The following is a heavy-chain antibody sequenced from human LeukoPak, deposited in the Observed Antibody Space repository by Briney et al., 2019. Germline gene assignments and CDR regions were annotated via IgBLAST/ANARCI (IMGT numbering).Heavy chain of an antibody. J-gene: IGHJ6*03. D-gene: IGHD1-7*01. Sequence: SEALSLTCTVSGGSISSSYYWGWIRQPPGKGLEWIGSIYYSGSTYYNPSLKSRVTISVDTSKNQFSLKLSSVTAADTAVYYCARLAGTFYYYYYMDVWGKGTTVTVSS. V-gene: IGHV4-39*01. CDR2: IYYSGST. CDR1: GGSISSSYY. CDR3: ARLAGTFYYYYYMDV.